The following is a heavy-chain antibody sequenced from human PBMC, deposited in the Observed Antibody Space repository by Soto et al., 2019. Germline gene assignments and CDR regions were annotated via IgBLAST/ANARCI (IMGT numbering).Heavy chain of an antibody. D-gene: IGHD1-26*01. CDR2: INQDGSEK. Sequence: EVHLVESGGGLVQTGGSLRLSCAIFESTVSRDWMNWVRQAPGKGLEWVAHINQDGSEKYYVDSVKGRFTISRDNAKKSLYLQMNSRRPAATDMYYCSGGVGDAFWGQGTLVTVSS. V-gene: IGHV3-7*04. CDR3: SGGVGDAF. J-gene: IGHJ4*02. CDR1: ESTVSRDW.